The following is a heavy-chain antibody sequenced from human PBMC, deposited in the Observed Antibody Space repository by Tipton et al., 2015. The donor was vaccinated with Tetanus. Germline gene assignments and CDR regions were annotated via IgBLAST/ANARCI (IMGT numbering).Heavy chain of an antibody. Sequence: TLSLTCTVSGGSVSSGSYYWSWIRQPPGKGLEWIGYIYYSGSTNYNLSLKSRVTISVDTSKNQFSLKLSSVTAADTAVYYCARDDRGYSGYDLSYYYYGMDVWGQGTTVTVSS. J-gene: IGHJ6*02. D-gene: IGHD5-12*01. CDR3: ARDDRGYSGYDLSYYYYGMDV. CDR2: IYYSGST. V-gene: IGHV4-61*01. CDR1: GGSVSSGSYY.